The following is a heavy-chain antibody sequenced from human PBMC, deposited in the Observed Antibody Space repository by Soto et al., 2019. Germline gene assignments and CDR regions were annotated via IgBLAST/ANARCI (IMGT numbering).Heavy chain of an antibody. CDR1: GGSISSYY. J-gene: IGHJ4*02. D-gene: IGHD2-15*01. CDR2: IYYSGST. CDR3: ASDYGGRYYFDY. Sequence: QVQLQESGPGLVKPSETLSLTCTVSGGSISSYYWSWIRQPPGKGLEWIGYIYYSGSTNYNPSLKSRVTISVDTSKNQFSLKLSSVTAADTAVYYCASDYGGRYYFDYWGQGTLVTVSS. V-gene: IGHV4-59*01.